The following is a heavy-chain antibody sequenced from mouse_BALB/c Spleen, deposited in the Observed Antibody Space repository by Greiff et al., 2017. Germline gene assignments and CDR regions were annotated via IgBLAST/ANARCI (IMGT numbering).Heavy chain of an antibody. D-gene: IGHD2-3*01. Sequence: EVKLVESGGDLVKPGGSLKLSCAASGFTFSSYGMSWVRQTPDKRLEWVATISSGGSYTYYPDSVKGRFTISRDNAKNTLYLQMSSLKSEDTAMYYCARHGYDGYYYAMDYWGQGTSVTVSS. CDR1: GFTFSSYG. J-gene: IGHJ4*01. CDR3: ARHGYDGYYYAMDY. CDR2: ISSGGSYT. V-gene: IGHV5-6*01.